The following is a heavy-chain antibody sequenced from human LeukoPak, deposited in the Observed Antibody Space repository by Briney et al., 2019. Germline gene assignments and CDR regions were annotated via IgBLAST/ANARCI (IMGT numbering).Heavy chain of an antibody. V-gene: IGHV3-48*01. CDR2: ISSSRVTT. CDR1: GFIFSRFS. D-gene: IGHD3-22*01. J-gene: IGHJ1*01. Sequence: GGSLRLSCAASGFIFSRFSMNWVRQAPGEGLEWLSYISSSRVTTYYTDSVKGLFTVSRDNAKHSLNLQMNSLRAEDTAVYYCARHGLYDSSDYWTLQLWGGGTLDSVSS. CDR3: ARHGLYDSSDYWTLQL.